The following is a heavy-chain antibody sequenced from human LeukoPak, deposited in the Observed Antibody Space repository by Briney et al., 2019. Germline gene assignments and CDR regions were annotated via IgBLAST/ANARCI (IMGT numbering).Heavy chain of an antibody. J-gene: IGHJ4*02. D-gene: IGHD6-19*01. Sequence: ASVKVSCKASGYTFTGYYMHWVRQAPGQGLEWMGWINPNSGGTNYAQKFQGRVTMTRDTSISTAYMELSRLRSDDTAVYYCARAGYSSGWWYFDYWGQGTLVTVSS. CDR2: INPNSGGT. V-gene: IGHV1-2*02. CDR3: ARAGYSSGWWYFDY. CDR1: GYTFTGYY.